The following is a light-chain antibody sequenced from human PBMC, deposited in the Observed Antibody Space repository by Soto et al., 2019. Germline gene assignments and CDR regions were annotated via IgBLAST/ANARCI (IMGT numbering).Light chain of an antibody. Sequence: EIVLTQSPGTLSLSPGEGATLSCRASQSVSSSYLAWYQQKPGQAPRLLIYGASSRATGSPDRFSGSGSGTDFTLTISRLEPEDFAVYYCQQYGSSLMYTFGQGTKLEIK. V-gene: IGKV3-20*01. CDR1: QSVSSSY. J-gene: IGKJ2*01. CDR3: QQYGSSLMYT. CDR2: GAS.